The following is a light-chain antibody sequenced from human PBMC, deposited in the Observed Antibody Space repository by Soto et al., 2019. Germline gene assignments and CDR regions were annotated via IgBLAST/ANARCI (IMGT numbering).Light chain of an antibody. CDR2: DVF. V-gene: IGKV1-33*01. J-gene: IGKJ4*01. CDR3: QQYDQLPST. Sequence: DIQMTQSASSLPASVGDTVTISCQASQDISKYLNWFQQKPGKAPKLLIYDVFNVETGVPSRFSGRGSGTDFTIIISNLQPEDFATSYCQQYDQLPSTFGGGNEVDI. CDR1: QDISKY.